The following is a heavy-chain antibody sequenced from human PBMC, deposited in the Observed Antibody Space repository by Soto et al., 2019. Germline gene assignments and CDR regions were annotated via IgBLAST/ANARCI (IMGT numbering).Heavy chain of an antibody. V-gene: IGHV3-9*01. D-gene: IGHD3-3*01. CDR2: ITWNSRVL. Sequence: SPRPACVVPGLNFYDFAMHWDRQAAGKGLEWVSGITWNSRVLAYADSVKGRFTISRDNARNSLYLQMDSLRDEDTALYYCAKGRYDFWSPYYFDSWGQGTLVTSPQ. CDR3: AKGRYDFWSPYYFDS. J-gene: IGHJ4*02. CDR1: GLNFYDFA.